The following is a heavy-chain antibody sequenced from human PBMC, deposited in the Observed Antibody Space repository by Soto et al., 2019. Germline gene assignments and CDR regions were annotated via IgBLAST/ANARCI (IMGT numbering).Heavy chain of an antibody. CDR2: ISGSGGST. V-gene: IGHV3-23*01. CDR1: GFTFSSYA. J-gene: IGHJ4*02. CDR3: AKDPARAITFGGVLVTEAFDY. D-gene: IGHD3-16*02. Sequence: GGSLRLSCAASGFTFSSYAMSWVRQAPGKGLEWVSAISGSGGSTYYADSVKGRFTISRDNSKNTLYLQMNSLRAEDTAVYYCAKDPARAITFGGVLVTEAFDYCGTATLVTVSS.